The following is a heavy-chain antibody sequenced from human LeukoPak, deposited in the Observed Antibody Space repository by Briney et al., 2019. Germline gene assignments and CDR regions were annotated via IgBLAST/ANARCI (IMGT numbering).Heavy chain of an antibody. CDR3: AKGGGWLYYFDY. V-gene: IGHV3-30*02. Sequence: GGSLRLSCAASGFTFSSSGMHWVRQAPGKGLEWVAFIRFDGSIEHHADSVKGRFTISRDNSKSTVYLQMNILRAADTAVYYCAKGGGWLYYFDYWGQGTLVTVSS. J-gene: IGHJ4*02. CDR2: IRFDGSIE. CDR1: GFTFSSSG. D-gene: IGHD6-19*01.